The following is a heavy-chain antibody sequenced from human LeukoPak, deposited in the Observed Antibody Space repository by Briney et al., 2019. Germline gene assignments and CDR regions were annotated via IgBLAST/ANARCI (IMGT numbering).Heavy chain of an antibody. CDR2: IYHSGNT. D-gene: IGHD6-13*01. J-gene: IGHJ3*02. CDR1: GYSISRGYY. CDR3: AREDGSTWYRDAFDI. V-gene: IGHV4-38-2*02. Sequence: PSETLSLTCTVSGYSISRGYYWGWIRQPPGKGLEWIGSIYHSGNTYYNPSLKSRVTISVDTSKNQFSLKLSSVTAADTAVYYCAREDGSTWYRDAFDIWAQGTMVTVSS.